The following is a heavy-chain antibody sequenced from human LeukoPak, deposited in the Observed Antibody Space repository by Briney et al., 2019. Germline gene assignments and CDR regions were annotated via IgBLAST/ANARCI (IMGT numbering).Heavy chain of an antibody. CDR3: ARDLIAVAAPNYFDY. CDR1: GGSISSSNW. CDR2: IYHSGST. D-gene: IGHD6-19*01. J-gene: IGHJ4*02. Sequence: SETLSLTCAVSGGSISSSNWWSWVRQPPGKGLEWIGEIYHSGSTNYNPSLKSRVTISVDKSKNQFSLKLSSVTAADTAVYYCARDLIAVAAPNYFDYWGQGTLVTVSS. V-gene: IGHV4-4*02.